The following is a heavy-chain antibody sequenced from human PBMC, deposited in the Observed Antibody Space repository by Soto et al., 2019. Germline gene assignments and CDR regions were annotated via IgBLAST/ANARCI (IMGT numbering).Heavy chain of an antibody. Sequence: QVQLVQSGAEVKKPGSSVTVSCKASGGTFSSYATSWVRQAPGQGLEWMGGIIPIFGTANYAQKFQGRVKITADESTSTAYMELSSLRSDDTAVYYCARAGQDSSGWYYFDYCGQGTLFTVSS. V-gene: IGHV1-69*01. J-gene: IGHJ4*02. CDR2: IIPIFGTA. CDR1: GGTFSSYA. CDR3: ARAGQDSSGWYYFDY. D-gene: IGHD6-19*01.